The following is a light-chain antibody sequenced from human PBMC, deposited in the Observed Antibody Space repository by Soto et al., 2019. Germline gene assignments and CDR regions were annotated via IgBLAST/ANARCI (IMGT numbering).Light chain of an antibody. CDR2: EVN. J-gene: IGLJ2*01. V-gene: IGLV2-14*03. CDR1: TSDVGGYNY. CDR3: CSYTTSSPVV. Sequence: QSALTQPASVSGSPGQSITISCTGTTSDVGGYNYVSWYQQLPGKAPKLMIYEVNNRPSGVSNRFSGSKSGNTASLTISGLQAEDEAEYYCCSYTTSSPVVFGGGTKLTVL.